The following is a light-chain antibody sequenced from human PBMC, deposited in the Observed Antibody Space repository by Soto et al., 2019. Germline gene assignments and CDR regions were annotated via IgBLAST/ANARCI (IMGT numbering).Light chain of an antibody. Sequence: EIVLTQSPGTLALSPGERATLSCRASQSVSVTLAWYQQKPGQAPRLLMYDVSTRATGIPDRFSGSGSGTDFTLIISRLEPEDFALYYRQHPGTSPTFGQGTKLEIK. CDR2: DVS. V-gene: IGKV3-20*01. J-gene: IGKJ2*01. CDR1: QSVSVT. CDR3: QHPGTSPT.